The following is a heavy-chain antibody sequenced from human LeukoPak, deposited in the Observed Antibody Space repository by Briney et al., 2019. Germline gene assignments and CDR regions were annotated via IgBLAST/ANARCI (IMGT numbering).Heavy chain of an antibody. CDR1: GFTFSSYA. V-gene: IGHV3-30-3*01. Sequence: GRSLRLSCAASGFTFSSYAMHWVRQAPGKGLEWVAVISYDGSNKYYADSVKGRFTISRDNSKNTLYLQMNGLRAEDTAVYYCASDRTYCSGGSCYTESGSLDYWGQGTLVTVSS. D-gene: IGHD2-15*01. CDR3: ASDRTYCSGGSCYTESGSLDY. J-gene: IGHJ4*02. CDR2: ISYDGSNK.